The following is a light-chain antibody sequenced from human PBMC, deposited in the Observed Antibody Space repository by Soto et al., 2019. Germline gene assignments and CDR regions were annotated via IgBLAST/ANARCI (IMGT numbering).Light chain of an antibody. J-gene: IGKJ2*01. Sequence: DIVLTQTPLSSPVTLGQPASISCRSSQSLVHSAGNTYLSWFHQRPGQPPRLLIDKVSNRFSGVPYRFSGSGAGTDFTLTISRVEAEDVGIYFCMQATQYRPYTFGQGTKLEIK. CDR1: QSLVHSAGNTY. V-gene: IGKV2-24*01. CDR2: KVS. CDR3: MQATQYRPYT.